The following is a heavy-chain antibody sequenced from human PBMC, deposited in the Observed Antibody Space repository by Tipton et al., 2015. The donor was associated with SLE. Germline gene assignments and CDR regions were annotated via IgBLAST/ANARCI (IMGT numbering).Heavy chain of an antibody. V-gene: IGHV4-59*11. CDR1: GGSISGHY. Sequence: TLSLTCTVSGGSISGHYWSWIRQPPGKGLEWIGYIYYRGSTNYNPSLKSRVTISVDTSKNHFSLKLSSVTAADTAVYYCARDLGHGGDSDYWGQGTLVTVSS. J-gene: IGHJ4*02. CDR2: IYYRGST. CDR3: ARDLGHGGDSDY. D-gene: IGHD3/OR15-3a*01.